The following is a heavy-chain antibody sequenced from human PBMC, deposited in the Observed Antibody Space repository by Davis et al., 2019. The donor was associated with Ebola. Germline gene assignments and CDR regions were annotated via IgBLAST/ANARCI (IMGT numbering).Heavy chain of an antibody. CDR1: GFTLSGSA. D-gene: IGHD4-17*01. J-gene: IGHJ4*02. CDR3: TSTTVSKGDY. Sequence: PGGSLRLSCAASGFTLSGSAMHWVRQASGKGLEWVGRIRSKANSYATAYAASVKGRFTISRDDSKNTAYLQMNSLKIEDTAVYYCTSTTVSKGDYWGQGTLVTVSS. CDR2: IRSKANSYAT. V-gene: IGHV3-73*01.